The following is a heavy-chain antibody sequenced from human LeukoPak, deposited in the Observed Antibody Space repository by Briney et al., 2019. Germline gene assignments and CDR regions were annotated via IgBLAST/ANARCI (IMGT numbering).Heavy chain of an antibody. Sequence: GGSLRLSCSASGFTLSNYAMHWVRQAPGKGLEWVAVISYDGSNKYYADSVKGRFTISRDNSKNTLYLQMNSLRAEDTAVYYCASSSGWYPWGQGTLVTVSS. CDR2: ISYDGSNK. CDR1: GFTLSNYA. CDR3: ASSSGWYP. J-gene: IGHJ5*02. V-gene: IGHV3-30-3*01. D-gene: IGHD6-19*01.